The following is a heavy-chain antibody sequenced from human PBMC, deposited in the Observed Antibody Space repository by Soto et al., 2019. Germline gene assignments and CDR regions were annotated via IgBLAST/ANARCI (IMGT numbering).Heavy chain of an antibody. CDR1: GGSVSGGVYY. J-gene: IGHJ1*01. Sequence: QVHLQESGPGLVKPSQTLSLTCTVSGGSVSGGVYYWNWIRQHPEKGLEWIGYIYYSGSTYYNPSLRSRVTMSADPSKNQFSLKLSSVTVADTAVYYCARSSVAGAGYFQHWGQGTQVIVSS. V-gene: IGHV4-31*03. D-gene: IGHD6-19*01. CDR3: ARSSVAGAGYFQH. CDR2: IYYSGST.